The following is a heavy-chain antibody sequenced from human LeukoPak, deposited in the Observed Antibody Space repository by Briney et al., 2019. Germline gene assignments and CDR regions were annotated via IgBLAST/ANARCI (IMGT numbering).Heavy chain of an antibody. J-gene: IGHJ4*02. D-gene: IGHD3-22*01. CDR3: ARNLHSSGYPFDY. Sequence: GGSLRLSCAASGFTFSSYEMNWVRQAPGKGLEWVSYISSSGSTIYYADSVKGRFTISRDNAKNSLYLQMNSLRAEDTAVYYCARNLHSSGYPFDYWGQGTLVTVSS. CDR2: ISSSGSTI. CDR1: GFTFSSYE. V-gene: IGHV3-48*03.